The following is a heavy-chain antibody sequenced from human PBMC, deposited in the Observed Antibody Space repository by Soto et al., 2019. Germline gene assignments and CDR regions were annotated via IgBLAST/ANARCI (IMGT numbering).Heavy chain of an antibody. J-gene: IGHJ4*02. CDR2: INGDGSGT. V-gene: IGHV3-74*01. CDR3: ARGIFGSGTANDY. CDR1: GFTFSGSW. D-gene: IGHD3-10*01. Sequence: EVQLVESGGGLVQPGGSLRLSCAASGFTFSGSWMHWVRQAPGKGLVWVSRINGDGSGTSYADFVKGRFTISRDDAKNTLFRQMPGLRAEDTAVYCCARGIFGSGTANDYWGQGTLVTVSS.